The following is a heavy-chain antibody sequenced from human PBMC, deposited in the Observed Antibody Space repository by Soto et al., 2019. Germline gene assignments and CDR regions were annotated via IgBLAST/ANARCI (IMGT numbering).Heavy chain of an antibody. CDR3: ARQTFNYYDSSGYYYFDY. V-gene: IGHV4-39*01. Sequence: SETLSLTCTVSGGSISSSSYYWGWIRQPPGKGLEWIGSIYYSGSTYYNPSLKSRVTISVDTSKNQFSLKLSSVTAADTAVYYCARQTFNYYDSSGYYYFDYWGQGTLVTVSS. D-gene: IGHD3-22*01. J-gene: IGHJ4*02. CDR1: GGSISSSSYY. CDR2: IYYSGST.